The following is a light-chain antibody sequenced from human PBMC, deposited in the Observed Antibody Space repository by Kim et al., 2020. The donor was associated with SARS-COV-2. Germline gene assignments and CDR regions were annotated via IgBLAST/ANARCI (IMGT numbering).Light chain of an antibody. CDR3: QQYGSSPYT. J-gene: IGKJ2*01. CDR1: QSVSSNY. Sequence: EIVLTQSPVTLSLSPGERATLSCRASQSVSSNYLAWYQGKPGQAPRLLIFGASSRATGIPDRFSGSGSGTDFTLTISRLEPEDFAVYYCQQYGSSPYTFGQGTKLEI. V-gene: IGKV3-20*01. CDR2: GAS.